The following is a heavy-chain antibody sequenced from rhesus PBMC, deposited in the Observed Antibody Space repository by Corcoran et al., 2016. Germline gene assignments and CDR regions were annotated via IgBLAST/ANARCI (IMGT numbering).Heavy chain of an antibody. J-gene: IGHJ4*01. V-gene: IGHV3S5*01. D-gene: IGHD2-21*01. CDR1: GFTFSSYG. CDR2: ISRCGGSK. CDR3: AKVLVVVAIGWDY. Sequence: EVQLVETGGGLVQPGGSLKLSCAASGFTFSSYGMSWVRQAPGKGLEWVSAISRCGGSKYYADSRKGRFTISRDNSKNTLSLQMNSLRAEDTAVYYCAKVLVVVAIGWDYWGQGVLVTVSS.